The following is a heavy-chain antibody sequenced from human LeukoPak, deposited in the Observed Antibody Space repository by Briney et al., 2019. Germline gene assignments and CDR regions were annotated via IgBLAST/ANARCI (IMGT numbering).Heavy chain of an antibody. CDR1: GGSVSSGGYY. CDR2: IYYSGNT. D-gene: IGHD2-2*01. Sequence: SQTLSLTCTVSGGSVSSGGYYWSWIRQHPGNGLEWIGYIYYSGNTYYNPSLKSRITISVDTSKNQFSLTLSSVTAADTAVYYCARYVAVEPVDMPPGNFFDPWGQGTLATVSS. CDR3: ARYVAVEPVDMPPGNFFDP. J-gene: IGHJ5*02. V-gene: IGHV4-31*03.